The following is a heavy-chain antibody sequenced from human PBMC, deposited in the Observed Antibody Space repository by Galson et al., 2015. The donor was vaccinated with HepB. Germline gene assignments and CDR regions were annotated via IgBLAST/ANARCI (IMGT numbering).Heavy chain of an antibody. J-gene: IGHJ4*02. CDR3: ERDLGDGQLLVLDY. Sequence: SLRLSCAASGFTFSSYGMHWVRQAPGKGLEWVAVIWYDGSNKYYADSVKGRFTISRDNSKNTLYLQMNSLRAEDTAVYYCERDLGDGQLLVLDYWGQGTLVTVSS. V-gene: IGHV3-33*08. CDR2: IWYDGSNK. CDR1: GFTFSSYG. D-gene: IGHD2-2*01.